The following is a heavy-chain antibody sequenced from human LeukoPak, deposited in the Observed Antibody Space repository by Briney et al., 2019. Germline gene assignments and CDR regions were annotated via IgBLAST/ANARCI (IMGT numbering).Heavy chain of an antibody. V-gene: IGHV3-9*03. D-gene: IGHD3-16*01. J-gene: IGHJ3*02. CDR2: ISWNSVSI. CDR3: EKAIGGALDAFDI. CDR1: GFTFYDYA. Sequence: GGSLRLSCAASGFTFYDYAMHRVRQAAGNGLEGVSGISWNSVSIGYADSEKGRLHIYRAIATNSLYLQMHSLRAEDMALYSCEKAIGGALDAFDIWGQGTMVTVSS.